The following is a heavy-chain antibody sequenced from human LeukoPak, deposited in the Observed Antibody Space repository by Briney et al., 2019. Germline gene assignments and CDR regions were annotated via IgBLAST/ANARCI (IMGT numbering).Heavy chain of an antibody. J-gene: IGHJ3*01. CDR3: AREISMFVNAFDL. Sequence: SGGSLRLSCAASGFTFSNSGMHWVRQAPGKGLEWVAVIWYDGSNEYYADAVKGRFITSRDNSKNTVHLQMNSLRVEDTSVYYCAREISMFVNAFDLWGQGTLVAVSS. V-gene: IGHV3-33*01. CDR1: GFTFSNSG. D-gene: IGHD3-10*02. CDR2: IWYDGSNE.